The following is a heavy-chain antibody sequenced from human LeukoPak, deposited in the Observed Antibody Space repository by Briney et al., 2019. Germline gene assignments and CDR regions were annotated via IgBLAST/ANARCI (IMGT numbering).Heavy chain of an antibody. J-gene: IGHJ3*02. D-gene: IGHD1-1*01. V-gene: IGHV3-30*02. CDR1: GFTFRSYG. Sequence: GGPLRLSCVMSGFTFRSYGMHWVRQAPGKGLEWVTLIRSDSSNDYYADSVKGRFTIGRDDSKNTLYLQMNSLRAEVTAVYYCAAPEPGGAFDIWGQGTMVTVSS. CDR3: AAPEPGGAFDI. CDR2: IRSDSSND.